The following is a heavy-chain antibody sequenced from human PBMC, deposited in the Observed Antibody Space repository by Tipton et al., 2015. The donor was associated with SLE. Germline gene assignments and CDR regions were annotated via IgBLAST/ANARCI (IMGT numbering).Heavy chain of an antibody. CDR1: GDSISSFH. CDR3: ARDPYDSWSDYQATFDY. CDR2: VYQSGTT. D-gene: IGHD3-3*01. V-gene: IGHV4-59*01. Sequence: TLSLTCTVSGDSISSFHWSWIRQPPGKGLEWLGDVYQSGTTNSNPSLKSRVTISVDTSKNQFSLKVSSVTAADTAVYYCARDPYDSWSDYQATFDYWGQGTLVTVSP. J-gene: IGHJ4*02.